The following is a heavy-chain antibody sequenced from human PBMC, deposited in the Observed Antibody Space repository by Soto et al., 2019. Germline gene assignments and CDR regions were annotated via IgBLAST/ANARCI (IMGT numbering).Heavy chain of an antibody. CDR3: AKDYGPMDSSGYYNWFDP. D-gene: IGHD3-22*01. CDR2: ISWNSGSI. J-gene: IGHJ5*02. V-gene: IGHV3-9*01. CDR1: GFTFDDYA. Sequence: PGGSLRLSCAASGFTFDDYAMHWVRQAPGKGLEWVSGISWNSGSIGYADSVKGRFTISRDNAKNSLYLQMNSLRAEDTALYYCAKDYGPMDSSGYYNWFDPWGQGTLVTVSS.